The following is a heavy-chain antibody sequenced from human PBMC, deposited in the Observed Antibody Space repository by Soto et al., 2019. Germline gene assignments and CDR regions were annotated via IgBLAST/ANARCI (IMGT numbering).Heavy chain of an antibody. CDR1: GFTFSSYG. D-gene: IGHD2-2*01. CDR3: AKGQHCSTTSCYFYYYGMDV. CDR2: ISYDGSNK. J-gene: IGHJ6*02. V-gene: IGHV3-30*18. Sequence: QVQLVESGGGVVQPGRSLRLSCAASGFTFSSYGMHWFRQAPGKGLEWVAVISYDGSNKYYAGYVKGRFTISRDNSRRTLYLQMNSLRAEDTAVYYCAKGQHCSTTSCYFYYYGMDVWGQGTTVTVSS.